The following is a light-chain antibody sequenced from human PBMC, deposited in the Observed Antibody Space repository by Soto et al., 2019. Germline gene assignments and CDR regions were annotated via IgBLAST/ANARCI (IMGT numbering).Light chain of an antibody. CDR3: QQANTFPFT. CDR1: QHISSW. V-gene: IGKV1-12*02. J-gene: IGKJ3*01. Sequence: DIQMTQYPSSVSASVGDRVTFTCRSSQHISSWLAWYQQKPGKAPKLLIAAASILQSGVPSRFSGSGYGTDFTRTISSLQPEDFATYFCQQANTFPFTFGPGTRLEIQ. CDR2: AAS.